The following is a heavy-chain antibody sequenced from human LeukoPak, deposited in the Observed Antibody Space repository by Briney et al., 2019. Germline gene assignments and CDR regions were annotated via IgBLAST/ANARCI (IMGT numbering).Heavy chain of an antibody. CDR2: ISSSSSYI. J-gene: IGHJ4*02. CDR1: GFTFSVYS. D-gene: IGHD4-17*01. V-gene: IGHV3-21*01. Sequence: GGSLRLSCAASGFTFSVYSMNWVRQAPGKGLEWDSSISSSSSYIYYADSVKGRFTISRDNAKNSLYLQMNSLRAEDTAVYYCERNRNDYGDYVHDYWGKGTLVTVSS. CDR3: ERNRNDYGDYVHDY.